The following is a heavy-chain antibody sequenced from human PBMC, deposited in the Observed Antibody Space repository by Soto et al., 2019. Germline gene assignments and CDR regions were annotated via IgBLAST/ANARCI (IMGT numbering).Heavy chain of an antibody. CDR2: INHSGST. CDR3: ARVDGTYYDILTGYYRGWFDP. CDR1: GGSFSGYY. Sequence: QVQLQQWGAGLLKPSETLSLTCAVYGGSFSGYYWSWIRQPPGKGLEWIGEINHSGSTNYNPSLKSRVTISVDTSKNQFSLKLSSVTAADTAVYYCARVDGTYYDILTGYYRGWFDPWGQGTLVTVSS. D-gene: IGHD3-9*01. J-gene: IGHJ5*02. V-gene: IGHV4-34*01.